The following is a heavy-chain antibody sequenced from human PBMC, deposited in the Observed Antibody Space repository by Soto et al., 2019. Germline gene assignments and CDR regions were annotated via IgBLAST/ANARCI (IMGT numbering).Heavy chain of an antibody. CDR3: ARDQAYDYVWGSYRHYYYYGMDV. CDR1: GFTFSSYA. V-gene: IGHV3-30-3*01. J-gene: IGHJ6*02. D-gene: IGHD3-16*02. CDR2: ISYDGSNK. Sequence: GGSLRLSCAASGFTFSSYAMHWVRQAPGKGLEWVAVISYDGSNKYYADSVKGRFTISRDNSKNTLYLQMNSLRAEDTAVYYCARDQAYDYVWGSYRHYYYYGMDVWGQGTTVTVSS.